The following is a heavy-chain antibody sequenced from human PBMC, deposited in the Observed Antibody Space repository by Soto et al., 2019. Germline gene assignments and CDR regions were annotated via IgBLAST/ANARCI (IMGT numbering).Heavy chain of an antibody. CDR2: IYYSGST. J-gene: IGHJ4*02. V-gene: IGHV4-31*03. CDR1: GGSISSGGYY. CDR3: ARATGAGVFTMVRGALGYFDY. Sequence: SETLSLTCTVSGGSISSGGYYWSWIRQHPGKGLEWIGYIYYSGSTYYNPSLKSRVTISVDTSKNQFSLKLSSVTAADTAVYYCARATGAGVFTMVRGALGYFDYWGQGTLVTVSS. D-gene: IGHD3-10*01.